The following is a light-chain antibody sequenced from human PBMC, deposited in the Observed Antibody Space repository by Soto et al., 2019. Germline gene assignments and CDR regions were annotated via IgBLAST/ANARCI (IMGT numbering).Light chain of an antibody. CDR1: QSVLYSSNNKNY. CDR3: HQYYSVPLT. Sequence: DIVMTQSPDSLAVSLGERATINCKSSQSVLYSSNNKNYLAWYQQKPGQPPKLLIYWASTRESGVPDRFSGSGSGTDFTLTISSLQAEDVAVYYRHQYYSVPLTFGGGTKVDIK. V-gene: IGKV4-1*01. J-gene: IGKJ4*01. CDR2: WAS.